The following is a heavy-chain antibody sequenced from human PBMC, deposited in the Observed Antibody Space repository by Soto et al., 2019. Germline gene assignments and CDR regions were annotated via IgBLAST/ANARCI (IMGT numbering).Heavy chain of an antibody. CDR2: IHYSGST. D-gene: IGHD3-10*01. V-gene: IGHV4-59*01. J-gene: IGHJ4*02. Sequence: SETLSLTCTVSGGSISSYYWSWIRQPPGKGLEWIWYIHYSGSTNYNLSLKSRVTISVDTSKIQFSLKLSSLTAAVTVVYYGAREGSWSYPYYFDYWGQGTLVTVSS. CDR3: AREGSWSYPYYFDY. CDR1: GGSISSYY.